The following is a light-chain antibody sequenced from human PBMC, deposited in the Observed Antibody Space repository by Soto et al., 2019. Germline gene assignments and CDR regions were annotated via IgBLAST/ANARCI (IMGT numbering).Light chain of an antibody. V-gene: IGKV3-20*01. CDR3: QQYGSSPPT. Sequence: IMLTQSPGTLSLSPGERTTLSCRASQSISRYLAWYQQKPGKGPRLLIYGASSRAAGTPDRFSGGGSGTDFTLTINSLEPEDFALYYCQQYGSSPPTFGQGTKVDIK. J-gene: IGKJ1*01. CDR1: QSISRY. CDR2: GAS.